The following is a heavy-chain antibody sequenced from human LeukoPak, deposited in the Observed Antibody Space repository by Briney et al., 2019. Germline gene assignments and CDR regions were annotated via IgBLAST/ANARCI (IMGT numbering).Heavy chain of an antibody. CDR3: ARAPWAYGNYVHAFDI. CDR1: TGSFSGYS. CDR2: IDHSGTS. V-gene: IGHV4-34*01. Sequence: SETLSLTCAVYTGSFSGYSWTWIRQSPGKGLEWIGEIDHSGTSKYNPPLKSRVTLPLDTSQNYFSLKLTSLTAADTAVYYCARAPWAYGNYVHAFDIWGQGTMVTVSS. D-gene: IGHD4-11*01. J-gene: IGHJ3*02.